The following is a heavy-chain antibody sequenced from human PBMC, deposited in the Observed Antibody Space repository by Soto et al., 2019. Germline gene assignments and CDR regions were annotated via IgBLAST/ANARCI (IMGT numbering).Heavy chain of an antibody. Sequence: PSETLSLTCTVSGGSISSYYWSWIRQPPGKGLEWIGYIYYSGSTNYNPSLKSRVTISVDTSKNQFSLKLSSVTAADTAVYYCARGTKLSGYDQFDYRGQGTLVTVSS. D-gene: IGHD5-12*01. CDR1: GGSISSYY. V-gene: IGHV4-59*01. J-gene: IGHJ4*02. CDR2: IYYSGST. CDR3: ARGTKLSGYDQFDY.